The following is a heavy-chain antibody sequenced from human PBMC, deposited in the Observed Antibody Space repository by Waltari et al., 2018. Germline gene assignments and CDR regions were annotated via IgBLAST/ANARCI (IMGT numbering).Heavy chain of an antibody. CDR3: ARDGCSSCYSGALDI. D-gene: IGHD2-2*02. Sequence: EVQLVESGGALVQPGGSLRLSCAGSGFPFSCHNMNWVRQAPGKGLEWVSYISKSGSTIYYADSVKGRFTISRDNAESSLHLQMNSLRDEDTAVYYCARDGCSSCYSGALDIWGQGTAVTVSS. J-gene: IGHJ3*02. CDR1: GFPFSCHN. V-gene: IGHV3-48*02. CDR2: ISKSGSTI.